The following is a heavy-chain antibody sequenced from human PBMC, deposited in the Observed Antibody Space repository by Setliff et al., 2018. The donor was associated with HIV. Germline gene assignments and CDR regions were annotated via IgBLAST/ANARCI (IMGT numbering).Heavy chain of an antibody. CDR1: GGSISSGSYY. Sequence: PSETLSLTCTVSGGSISSGSYYWSWIRQPAGKGLAWIGYISNSGKIYYDPSLNSRVTLSADTSKNQLSLKLTSVTAEDTGVYYCARTVPHSAAQDAFDIWGQGTVVTVSS. D-gene: IGHD4-4*01. V-gene: IGHV4-61*09. J-gene: IGHJ3*02. CDR2: ISNSGKI. CDR3: ARTVPHSAAQDAFDI.